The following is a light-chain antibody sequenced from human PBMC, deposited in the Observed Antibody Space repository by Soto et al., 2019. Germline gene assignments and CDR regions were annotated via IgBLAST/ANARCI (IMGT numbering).Light chain of an antibody. V-gene: IGKV1-39*01. CDR1: QSISSY. CDR2: AAS. Sequence: DIQITQSPSSPSASVGDRVTITCRASQSISSYLNWYQQKPGKAPKLLIYAASSLQSGVPSRFSGSGSGTDFTLTISSLQPEDFETYYCQQRHNWPITFGQGTRLEIK. J-gene: IGKJ5*01. CDR3: QQRHNWPIT.